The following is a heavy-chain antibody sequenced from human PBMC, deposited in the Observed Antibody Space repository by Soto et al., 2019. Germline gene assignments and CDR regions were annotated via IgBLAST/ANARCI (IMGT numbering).Heavy chain of an antibody. Sequence: EVQLLGSGGGLVQPGGSLRLSCAASGFTFNDHALTWVRQAPGKGLEWLSVISGSGGHTYYADSAKGRFTISRDNSQNTLVLQMDSLRAEDTAVYYCAKAFGPSTGSTIDYWGQGILVKVSS. J-gene: IGHJ4*02. CDR1: GFTFNDHA. V-gene: IGHV3-23*01. CDR3: AKAFGPSTGSTIDY. CDR2: ISGSGGHT. D-gene: IGHD2-2*01.